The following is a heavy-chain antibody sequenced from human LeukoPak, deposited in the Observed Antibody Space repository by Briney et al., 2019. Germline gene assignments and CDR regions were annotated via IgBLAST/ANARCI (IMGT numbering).Heavy chain of an antibody. CDR3: ARPGMVRGVLNWFDP. CDR1: GYSFTSYW. J-gene: IGHJ5*02. D-gene: IGHD3-10*01. Sequence: GESLKISCKGSGYSFTSYWIGWVRQMPGKGLEWTGIIYPGDSDTRYSPSFQGQVTISADKSISTAYLQWSSLKASDTAMYYCARPGMVRGVLNWFDPWGQGTLVTVSS. V-gene: IGHV5-51*01. CDR2: IYPGDSDT.